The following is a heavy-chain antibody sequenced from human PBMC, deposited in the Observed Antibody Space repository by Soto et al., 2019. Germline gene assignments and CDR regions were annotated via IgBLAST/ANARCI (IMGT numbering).Heavy chain of an antibody. Sequence: GASVKVSCKASGYTFTSYGISWVLQAPGQGLEWMGWISAYNGNTNYAQKLQGRVTMTTDTSTSTAYMELRSLRSDDTAVYYCARGGFLEWLFYQINYYGMDVWGQGTTVTVSS. CDR1: GYTFTSYG. V-gene: IGHV1-18*04. CDR2: ISAYNGNT. D-gene: IGHD3-3*01. J-gene: IGHJ6*02. CDR3: ARGGFLEWLFYQINYYGMDV.